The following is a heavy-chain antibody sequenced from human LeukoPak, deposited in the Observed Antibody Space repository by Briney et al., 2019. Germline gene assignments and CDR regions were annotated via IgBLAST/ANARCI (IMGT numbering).Heavy chain of an antibody. CDR2: IIPIFGTA. J-gene: IGHJ4*02. CDR3: AGWAYSGSYYSFDY. D-gene: IGHD1-26*01. V-gene: IGHV1-69*05. CDR1: GGTFSSYA. Sequence: GASVKVSCKASGGTFSSYAISWVRQAPGQGLEWMGGIIPIFGTANYAQKFQGRVTITTDESTSTAYMELSSLRSEDTAVYYCAGWAYSGSYYSFDYWGQGTLVTVSS.